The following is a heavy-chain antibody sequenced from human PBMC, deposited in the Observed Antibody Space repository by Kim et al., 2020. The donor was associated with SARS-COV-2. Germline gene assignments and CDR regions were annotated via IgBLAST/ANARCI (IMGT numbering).Heavy chain of an antibody. CDR2: ISGSGGST. V-gene: IGHV3-23*01. Sequence: GGSLRLSCAASGFTFSSYAMSWVRQAPGKGLEWVSAISGSGGSTYYADSVKGRFTISRDNSKNTLYLQMNSLRAEDTAVYYCAKRYYDILTGYPSYAFDIWGQGTMVTVSS. CDR3: AKRYYDILTGYPSYAFDI. D-gene: IGHD3-9*01. CDR1: GFTFSSYA. J-gene: IGHJ3*02.